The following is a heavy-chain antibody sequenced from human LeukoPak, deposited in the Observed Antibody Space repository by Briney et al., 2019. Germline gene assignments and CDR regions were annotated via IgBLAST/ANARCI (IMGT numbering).Heavy chain of an antibody. CDR1: GGSISSYY. D-gene: IGHD3-22*01. J-gene: IGHJ5*02. CDR3: ARHTYETGGNYYTNWFDP. Sequence: SETLSLTCTVSGGSISSYYWSWIRQPPGKGLEWIGYIYSSGGTNYNPSLKSRVTASVDTSKHQFSLKLASVTAADTAVYYCARHTYETGGNYYTNWFDPWGQGTLVIVSS. V-gene: IGHV4-59*08. CDR2: IYSSGGT.